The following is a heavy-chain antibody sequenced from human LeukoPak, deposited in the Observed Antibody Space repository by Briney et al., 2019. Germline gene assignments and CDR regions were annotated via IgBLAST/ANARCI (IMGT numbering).Heavy chain of an antibody. CDR1: GFTVSSNY. J-gene: IGHJ4*02. Sequence: SGGSLRLSCAVSGFTVSSNYMSWVRQAPGKGLEWVSLIYRDDNTYYADSVKGRFTISRDNSKNTLYLQMNSLRAEDTAVYYCARDLEGSGSFYRPSYDYWGQGTLVTVSS. D-gene: IGHD3-10*01. CDR2: IYRDDNT. V-gene: IGHV3-53*01. CDR3: ARDLEGSGSFYRPSYDY.